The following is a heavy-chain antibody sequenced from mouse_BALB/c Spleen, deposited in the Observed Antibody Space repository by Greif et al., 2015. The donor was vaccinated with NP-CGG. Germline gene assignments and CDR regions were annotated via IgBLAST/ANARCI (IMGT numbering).Heavy chain of an antibody. Sequence: VQLKESGAELVKPGASVKLSCTASGFNIKDTYMHWVKQRPEQGLEWIGRIDPANGNTKYDPKFQGKATITADTSSNTAYLQLSSLTSEDAAVYYCARGFPYYAMDYWGQGTSATVSS. V-gene: IGHV14-3*02. CDR1: GFNIKDTY. J-gene: IGHJ4*01. CDR3: ARGFPYYAMDY. CDR2: IDPANGNT.